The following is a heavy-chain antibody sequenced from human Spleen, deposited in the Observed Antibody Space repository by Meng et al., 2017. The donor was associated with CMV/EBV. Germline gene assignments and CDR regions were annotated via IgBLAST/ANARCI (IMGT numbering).Heavy chain of an antibody. CDR2: IHASDRT. V-gene: IGHV4-34*01. Sequence: SFSGSSWSWIRQPPGKELEWLGKIHASDRTDYRSSLKRRVTISVDTSKNQVSLNLTSVTAADTAVYYCARRRYCKSLNCLKSYFQHWGQGTLVTVSS. D-gene: IGHD2/OR15-2a*01. CDR1: SFSGSS. J-gene: IGHJ1*01. CDR3: ARRRYCKSLNCLKSYFQH.